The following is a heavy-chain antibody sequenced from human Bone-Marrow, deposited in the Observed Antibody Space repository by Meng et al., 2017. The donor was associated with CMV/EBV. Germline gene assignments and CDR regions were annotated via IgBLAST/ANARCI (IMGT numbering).Heavy chain of an antibody. CDR2: INPSGGST. Sequence: ASVKVSCKASGYTFTSYYMHWVRQAPGQGLEWMGIINPSGGSTSYAQKFQGRVTMTRNTSISTAYMELSSLRSEDTAVYYCARDQTGTTFDWFDPWGQGTLVTVSS. V-gene: IGHV1-46*01. J-gene: IGHJ5*02. CDR3: ARDQTGTTFDWFDP. CDR1: GYTFTSYY. D-gene: IGHD1-7*01.